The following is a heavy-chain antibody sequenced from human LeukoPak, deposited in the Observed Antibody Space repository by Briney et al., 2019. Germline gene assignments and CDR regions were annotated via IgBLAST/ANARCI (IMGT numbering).Heavy chain of an antibody. Sequence: PGGSLRLSCAASGFTFDDYAMHWVRQAPGKGLEWVSGISWNSGSIGYADSVKGRFTISRDNAKNSLYLQMNSLRAEDTALYYCAKDRYSSGWYRDPGFDYWGQGTLVTVSS. D-gene: IGHD6-19*01. J-gene: IGHJ4*02. CDR2: ISWNSGSI. CDR3: AKDRYSSGWYRDPGFDY. CDR1: GFTFDDYA. V-gene: IGHV3-9*01.